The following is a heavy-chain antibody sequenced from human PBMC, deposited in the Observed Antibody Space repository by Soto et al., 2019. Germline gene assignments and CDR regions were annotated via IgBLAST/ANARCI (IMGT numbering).Heavy chain of an antibody. D-gene: IGHD3-9*01. CDR3: ARASIDWNYVDY. CDR2: TRNKANSYTT. CDR1: GFTFSDHY. Sequence: GGSLRLSCAASGFTFSDHYMDWVRQAPGKGLEWVGRTRNKANSYTTEYAASVKGRFTISRDESKNSLYLQMNSLKTEDTAVYYCARASIDWNYVDYWGQGTLVTVSS. V-gene: IGHV3-72*01. J-gene: IGHJ4*02.